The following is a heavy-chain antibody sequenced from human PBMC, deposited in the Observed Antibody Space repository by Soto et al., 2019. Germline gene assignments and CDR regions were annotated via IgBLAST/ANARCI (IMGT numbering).Heavy chain of an antibody. CDR1: GFAFSDYY. Sequence: VGSLRLSCAASGFAFSDYYMSWIRQAPGKGLEWVSYISSRGSTIYYADSVKGRFTISRDTAKNSLYLQMNSLRAEDTAVYYCERDDRNYDYWGQGTLVTVSS. CDR2: ISSRGSTI. D-gene: IGHD1-7*01. CDR3: ERDDRNYDY. J-gene: IGHJ4*02. V-gene: IGHV3-11*01.